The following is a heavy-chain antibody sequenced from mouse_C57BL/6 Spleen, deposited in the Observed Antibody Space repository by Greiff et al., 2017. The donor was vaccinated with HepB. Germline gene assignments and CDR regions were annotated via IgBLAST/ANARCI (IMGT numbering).Heavy chain of an antibody. V-gene: IGHV1-49*01. CDR2: FTMYSDAT. D-gene: IGHD4-1*02. CDR1: YFAFMASA. J-gene: IGHJ4*01. Sequence: RVESGAELVRPGSSVKLSCKDSYFAFMASAMHWVKQRPGHGLEWIGSFTMYSDATEYSENFKGKATLTANTSSSTAYMELSSLTSEDSAVYYCARSTGTPGYAMDYWGQGTSVTVSS. CDR3: ARSTGTPGYAMDY.